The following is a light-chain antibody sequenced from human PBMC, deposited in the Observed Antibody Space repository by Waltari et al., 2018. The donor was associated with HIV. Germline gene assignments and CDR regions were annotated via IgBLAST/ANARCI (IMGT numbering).Light chain of an antibody. CDR2: DNI. V-gene: IGLV1-40*01. J-gene: IGLJ3*02. Sequence: QSVLTQPPSASGAPGQRVTISCTGSRSNIGAGYDVHWYQQLPGTAPKLLIYDNINRPSGVPDRFSGSKSGTSASLAITGLQAEDEADYYCQSYDSSLRVFGGGTKLTVL. CDR1: RSNIGAGYD. CDR3: QSYDSSLRV.